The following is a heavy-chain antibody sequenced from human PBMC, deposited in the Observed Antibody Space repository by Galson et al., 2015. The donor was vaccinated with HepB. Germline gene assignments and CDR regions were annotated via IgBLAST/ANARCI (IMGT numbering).Heavy chain of an antibody. D-gene: IGHD3-16*01. CDR1: GFTLTSYA. CDR2: LGGGGVGA. V-gene: IGHV3-23*01. J-gene: IGHJ4*02. Sequence: SLRLSCATSGFTLTSYAMTWVRQAPGKGLEWVSTLGGGGVGAKYADSVQGRFTSSRDSPRNTFYLQMNTLRAEDTAVYYCATRVTAEFGLSDWGQGTLVTVSA. CDR3: ATRVTAEFGLSD.